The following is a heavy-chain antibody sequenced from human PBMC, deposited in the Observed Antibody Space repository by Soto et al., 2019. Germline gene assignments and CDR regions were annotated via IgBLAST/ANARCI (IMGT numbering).Heavy chain of an antibody. J-gene: IGHJ4*02. CDR1: GGSITTYH. CDR3: ARDRWGYGGDLDY. Sequence: QVQLQESGPGLVKPSETLSLTCTVSGGSITTYHWSWIRQPPGKGLEWIGYFSYSGTTNYIPSLKSRVTMLVDACKNQFSLKLKSVTPAHTAVYYCARDRWGYGGDLDYWGQGILVTVSS. V-gene: IGHV4-59*01. CDR2: FSYSGTT. D-gene: IGHD4-17*01.